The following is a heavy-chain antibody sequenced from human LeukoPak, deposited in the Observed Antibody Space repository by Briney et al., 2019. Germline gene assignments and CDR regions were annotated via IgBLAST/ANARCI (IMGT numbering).Heavy chain of an antibody. D-gene: IGHD2-2*01. CDR1: GFTFSSYG. J-gene: IGHJ4*02. CDR3: TTGYCSSTSCYYDY. Sequence: GGSLRLSCAASGFTFSSYGMHWVRQAPGKGLEWVAVISYDGSNKYYADSVKGRFTISRDNSKNTLYLQMNSLKTEDTAVYYCTTGYCSSTSCYYDYWGQGTLVTVSS. V-gene: IGHV3-30*03. CDR2: ISYDGSNK.